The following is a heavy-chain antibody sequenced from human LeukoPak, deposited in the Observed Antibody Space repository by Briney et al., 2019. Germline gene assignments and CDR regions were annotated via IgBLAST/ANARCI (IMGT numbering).Heavy chain of an antibody. D-gene: IGHD2-2*01. CDR2: MSSVT. V-gene: IGHV3-23*01. CDR3: AKEPYCSSTSCIGEYFQR. CDR1: GFTFSNFA. J-gene: IGHJ1*01. Sequence: PGGSLRLPCAASGFTFSNFAMSWVRQAPGKGLEWVSAMSSVTYYADSVKGRFTISRDNSKNTLYLQMNSLRAEDTAVYYCAKEPYCSSTSCIGEYFQRWGQGTLVTVSS.